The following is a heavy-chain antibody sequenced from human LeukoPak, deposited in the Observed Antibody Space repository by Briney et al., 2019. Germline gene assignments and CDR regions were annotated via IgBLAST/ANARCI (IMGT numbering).Heavy chain of an antibody. D-gene: IGHD4-17*01. CDR1: GFTFSTYS. Sequence: GGSLRLSCAASGFTFSTYSMNWVRQAPGKGLEWVSYIDTGTSTIYYADSVKGRFTISRDNSQDTLYLQMNSLRNEDTAVYYCAKEIWPTVTTPGHTYFDYWGQGTLVTVSS. CDR2: IDTGTSTI. V-gene: IGHV3-48*02. CDR3: AKEIWPTVTTPGHTYFDY. J-gene: IGHJ4*02.